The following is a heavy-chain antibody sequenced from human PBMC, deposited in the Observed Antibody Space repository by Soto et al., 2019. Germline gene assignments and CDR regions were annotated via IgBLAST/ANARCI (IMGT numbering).Heavy chain of an antibody. V-gene: IGHV3-74*01. CDR2: INSDGSNT. D-gene: IGHD6-19*01. Sequence: EVQLVHSGGGSVQPGGSLRLSCEASGFTFTSFWMHWFRQVPGKGLVCVSRINSDGSNTRYADSLKGRFTISRDNDIGILYVQMNSLRVEDTVVYYCARDGAQIEVLAVHSGSWCPGTLVTVSS. J-gene: IGHJ4*02. CDR1: GFTFTSFW. CDR3: ARDGAQIEVLAVHSGS.